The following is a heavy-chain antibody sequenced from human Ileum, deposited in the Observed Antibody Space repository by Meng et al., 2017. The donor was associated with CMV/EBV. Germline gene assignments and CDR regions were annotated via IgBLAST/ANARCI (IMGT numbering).Heavy chain of an antibody. CDR1: GFTFSDYW. J-gene: IGHJ4*02. CDR3: ARDRGPNTLDY. D-gene: IGHD2-8*01. V-gene: IGHV3-7*01. CDR2: LKIDGSEK. Sequence: GESLKISCAASGFTFSDYWMSWVRQPPGKGLEWVASLKIDGSEKYYVDSVKGRFTVSRDNAKNSLYLQMNSLRAEDTAVEYWARDRGPNTLDYWGQGTLVTVSS.